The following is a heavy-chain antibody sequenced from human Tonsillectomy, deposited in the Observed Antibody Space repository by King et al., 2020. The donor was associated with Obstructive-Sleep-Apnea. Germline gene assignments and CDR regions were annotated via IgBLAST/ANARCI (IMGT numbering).Heavy chain of an antibody. CDR2: IMGRGGTT. J-gene: IGHJ4*02. D-gene: IGHD3-3*01. CDR3: AKCIDSWSGLGTDY. CDR1: GFTFSSYA. Sequence: VQLVESGGGLVQPGGSLRLSCAASGFTFSSYAMAWVRQAPGKGLEGGSAIMGRGGTTFYADSVKGHFTISRDNSQNTLYLQMNSLGAEDTAVYYCAKCIDSWSGLGTDYWGQGALVTVSS. V-gene: IGHV3-23*04.